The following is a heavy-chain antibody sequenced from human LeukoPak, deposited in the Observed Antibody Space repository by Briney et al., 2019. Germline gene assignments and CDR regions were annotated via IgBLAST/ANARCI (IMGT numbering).Heavy chain of an antibody. Sequence: GRSLRLSCAASGFTFSSYGMHWVRQAPGKGLEWVAVIWYDGSNKYYADSVKGRFTISRDNSKNTLYLQMNSLRAEDTAVYYCARDLGPTPGISVGGSGFGYWGQGTLVTVSS. CDR1: GFTFSSYG. V-gene: IGHV3-33*01. D-gene: IGHD6-19*01. CDR2: IWYDGSNK. J-gene: IGHJ4*02. CDR3: ARDLGPTPGISVGGSGFGY.